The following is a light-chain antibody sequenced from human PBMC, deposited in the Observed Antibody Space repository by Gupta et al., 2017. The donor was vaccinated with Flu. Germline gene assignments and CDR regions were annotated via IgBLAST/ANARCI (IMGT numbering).Light chain of an antibody. Sequence: PSFLSASVGDRVTITCRASQGIRSYLAGYQQKPGTAPNLLIYDISTLQTGVSSRFSGSGSGTEFTLTISSLQPEDFATDYCQHLQSYPLTFGGGTKVEIK. CDR1: QGIRSY. CDR3: QHLQSYPLT. V-gene: IGKV1-9*01. CDR2: DIS. J-gene: IGKJ4*01.